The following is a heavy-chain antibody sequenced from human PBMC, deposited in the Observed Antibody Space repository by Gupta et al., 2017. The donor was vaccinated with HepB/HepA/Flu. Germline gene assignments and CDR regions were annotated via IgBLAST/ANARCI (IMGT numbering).Heavy chain of an antibody. CDR1: GGSFSGYY. V-gene: IGHV4-34*01. CDR3: ARGHYIVVVPAATSLNWFDP. J-gene: IGHJ5*02. Sequence: QVQLQQWGAGLLKPSETLSLTCAVYGGSFSGYYWSWIRQPPGKGLEWIGEINHSGSTNYNPSLKSRVTISVDTSKNQFSLKLSSVTAADTAVYYCARGHYIVVVPAATSLNWFDPWGQGTLVTVSS. CDR2: INHSGST. D-gene: IGHD2-2*01.